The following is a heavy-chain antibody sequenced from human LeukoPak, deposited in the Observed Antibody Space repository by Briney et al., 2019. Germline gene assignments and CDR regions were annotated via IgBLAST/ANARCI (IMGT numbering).Heavy chain of an antibody. CDR1: GFTFSNYA. D-gene: IGHD6-13*01. CDR3: ARPYRSSWYGAFDI. J-gene: IGHJ3*02. Sequence: GGSLRLSCAASGFTFSNYAMSWVRQSPGKGLEWVAKIKQDGSEKSYVDSVKGQFTTSRDNAKNSLYLQMNSLRGEDTAVYYCARPYRSSWYGAFDIWGQGTMVTVSS. CDR2: IKQDGSEK. V-gene: IGHV3-7*04.